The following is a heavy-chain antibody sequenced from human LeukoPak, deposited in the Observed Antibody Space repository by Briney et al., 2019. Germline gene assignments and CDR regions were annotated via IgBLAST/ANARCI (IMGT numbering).Heavy chain of an antibody. V-gene: IGHV3-74*01. CDR2: INSDGSST. D-gene: IGHD2-15*01. CDR3: AKLGYCSGGSCYSPDAFDI. Sequence: PGGSLRLSCAASGFTFTISWMHWVRQAPGKGLAWVSHINSDGSSTDYADSVRGRFTISRDNAKNTLYLQMNSLRAEDTAVYYCAKLGYCSGGSCYSPDAFDIWGQGTMVTVSS. J-gene: IGHJ3*02. CDR1: GFTFTISW.